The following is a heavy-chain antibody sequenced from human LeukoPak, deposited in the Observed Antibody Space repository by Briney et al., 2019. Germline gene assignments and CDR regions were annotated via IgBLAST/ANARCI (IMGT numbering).Heavy chain of an antibody. D-gene: IGHD5-18*01. J-gene: IGHJ4*02. CDR1: GGTFSSYA. CDR3: ARPRERGYSYGYIY. V-gene: IGHV1-69*05. CDR2: IIPILGTA. Sequence: SVKVSCKASGGTFSSYAISWVRQAPGQGLEWMGGIIPILGTANYAQKFQGRVTITTDESTSTAYMELSSLRSEDTAVYYCARPRERGYSYGYIYWGQGTLVTVSS.